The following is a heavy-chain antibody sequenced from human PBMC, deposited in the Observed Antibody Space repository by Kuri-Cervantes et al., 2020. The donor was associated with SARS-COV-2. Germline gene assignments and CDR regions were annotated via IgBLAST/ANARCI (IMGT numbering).Heavy chain of an antibody. Sequence: SETLSLTCTVSGGSISSHYWSWIRQPPGKGLEWIGYIYYSGSTNYNPSLKSRVTISVDTSKNQFSLKLSSVTAADTAVYYCTRDDFWSGYSNYWGQGTLVTVSS. D-gene: IGHD3-3*01. J-gene: IGHJ4*02. CDR1: GGSISSHY. V-gene: IGHV4-59*11. CDR3: TRDDFWSGYSNY. CDR2: IYYSGST.